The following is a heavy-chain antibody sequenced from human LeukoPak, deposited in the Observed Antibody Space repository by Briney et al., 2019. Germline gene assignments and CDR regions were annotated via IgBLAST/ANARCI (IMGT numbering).Heavy chain of an antibody. D-gene: IGHD3-9*01. CDR1: GYTFTSYG. Sequence: ASVKVSCKASGYTFTSYGISWVRQAPGQGLEWMGWISTYNGNTNYAQKLQGRVTMTTDTSTSTAYMELRSLRSDDTAVYYCARTHALDFDFLVSWFDPWGQGTLVTVSS. CDR2: ISTYNGNT. CDR3: ARTHALDFDFLVSWFDP. J-gene: IGHJ5*02. V-gene: IGHV1-18*01.